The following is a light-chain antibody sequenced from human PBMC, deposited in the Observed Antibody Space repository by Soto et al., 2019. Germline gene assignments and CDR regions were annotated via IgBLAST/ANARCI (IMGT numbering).Light chain of an antibody. Sequence: VMTQSPATLSVSPGERATLSCWASETVATNLAWYQQKPGQAPRLLISGASTRAAGISDRFRGSGSGTEFTLTSSSLRSEDSAIYYCQQSVEWPPMTFGQGTKVEI. V-gene: IGKV3-15*01. J-gene: IGKJ1*01. CDR1: ETVATN. CDR3: QQSVEWPPMT. CDR2: GAS.